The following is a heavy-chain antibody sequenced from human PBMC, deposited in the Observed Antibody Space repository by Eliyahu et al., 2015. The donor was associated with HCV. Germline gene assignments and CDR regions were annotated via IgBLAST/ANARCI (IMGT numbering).Heavy chain of an antibody. D-gene: IGHD3-10*01. CDR3: VYGSGSYSSGFDP. J-gene: IGHJ5*02. CDR2: INAGNGKT. Sequence: QVHLVQSGAEVKKPGASVKVSCKASGYTFSTYAIHWLRQAPGQRFEWMGWINAGNGKTKYSQKVQGRVTISRGTSASTVYLEMSSLRSEDTAVYYCVYGSGSYSSGFDPWGQGTLVTVSS. CDR1: GYTFSTYA. V-gene: IGHV1-3*01.